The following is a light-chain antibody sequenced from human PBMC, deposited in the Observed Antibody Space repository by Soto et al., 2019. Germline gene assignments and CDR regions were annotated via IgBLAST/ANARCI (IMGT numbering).Light chain of an antibody. Sequence: EVLLTQSPVTLSLSPGERATLSCRASQSFRGLVAWYQRQPGQAPRLLIYDAYNRATGIPPRFSGSGSGTDFTLTISRLEPEDFAVYYCQQRSNWPPITFGQGTRLEIK. CDR1: QSFRGL. CDR2: DAY. V-gene: IGKV3-11*01. CDR3: QQRSNWPPIT. J-gene: IGKJ5*01.